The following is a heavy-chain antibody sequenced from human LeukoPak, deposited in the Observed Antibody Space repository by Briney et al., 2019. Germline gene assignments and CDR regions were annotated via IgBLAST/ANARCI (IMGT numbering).Heavy chain of an antibody. J-gene: IGHJ4*02. Sequence: GGSLRLSCAASGFPFSSYWMAWVRQAPGKGLEWVASIKQDGGETFYVDSVKGRFTISRDNAKNSLYLQMNSLRAEDTAVYYCSREDHSNYNYWGQGTLVTVSS. CDR1: GFPFSSYW. D-gene: IGHD4-11*01. V-gene: IGHV3-7*01. CDR3: SREDHSNYNY. CDR2: IKQDGGET.